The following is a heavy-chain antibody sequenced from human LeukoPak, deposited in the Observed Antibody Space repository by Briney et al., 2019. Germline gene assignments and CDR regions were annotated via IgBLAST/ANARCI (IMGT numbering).Heavy chain of an antibody. V-gene: IGHV3-23*01. CDR2: ITGSGGNT. CDR1: GFTFTNYA. D-gene: IGHD3-10*01. CDR3: AKGHNEWYYYGSGGYFDS. Sequence: GGSLRLSCAASGFTFTNYAMSWVRQAPGKGLEWVSAITGSGGNTYLADSVKGRLTISRDNSNNMVYLQMNSLRAEDTAVYYCAKGHNEWYYYGSGGYFDSWGQGTLVTVSS. J-gene: IGHJ4*02.